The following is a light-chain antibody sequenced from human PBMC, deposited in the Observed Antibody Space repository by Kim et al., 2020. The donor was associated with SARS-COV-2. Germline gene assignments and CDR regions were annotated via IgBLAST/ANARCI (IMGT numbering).Light chain of an antibody. CDR3: QQSHTTPLLT. CDR2: AAS. Sequence: DIQMTQSPSSLAASVGDRVTISCRASQSIGTYLNWYQQKPGKPPKLLIYAASTLQSGIPSRFSGSGSGTDFTLTISSLQPEDFATYYCQQSHTTPLLTFGGGTKLEI. CDR1: QSIGTY. J-gene: IGKJ4*01. V-gene: IGKV1-39*01.